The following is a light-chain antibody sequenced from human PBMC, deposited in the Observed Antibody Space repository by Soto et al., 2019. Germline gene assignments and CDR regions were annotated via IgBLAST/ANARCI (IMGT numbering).Light chain of an antibody. CDR1: QSVSQY. CDR2: AAS. J-gene: IGKJ1*01. Sequence: DIQMTQSPSSLSASVGDTITITCWASQSVSQYLSWYQQRPGKAPTLLIYAASNLHSGVPSRFSGSGAGTGFTLTITSLQPEDFATYYCQQSYTAPGTFGQGTKLEV. V-gene: IGKV1-39*01. CDR3: QQSYTAPGT.